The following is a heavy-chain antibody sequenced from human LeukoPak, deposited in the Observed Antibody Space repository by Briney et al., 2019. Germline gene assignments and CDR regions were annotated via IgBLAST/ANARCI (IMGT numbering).Heavy chain of an antibody. D-gene: IGHD5-12*01. CDR2: ITSGNGDT. CDR3: AKDELSYRGQLLY. V-gene: IGHV3-23*01. Sequence: PGGSLRLSCAASGFNFRNYAMSWVRQAPGKGLEWVSAITSGNGDTYYADSVKGRFTISRDNSKSTLFLQMDSLRAEDTAIYYCAKDELSYRGQLLYWAQGTLVTVSS. J-gene: IGHJ4*02. CDR1: GFNFRNYA.